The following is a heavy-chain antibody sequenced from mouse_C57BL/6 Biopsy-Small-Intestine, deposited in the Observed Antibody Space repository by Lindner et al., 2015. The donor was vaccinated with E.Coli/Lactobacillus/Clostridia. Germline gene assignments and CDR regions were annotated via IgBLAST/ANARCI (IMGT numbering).Heavy chain of an antibody. J-gene: IGHJ1*01. Sequence: SVKVSCKASGDTFSSNTVSWVRQAPGQGLEWMGRSIPILGIENYAEKFQGRVTITADKSTSTVYMQLSSLRSEDTAVYFCAREKRDSNYLLHYYYGMDVWGQGTTVTVSS. CDR2: SIPILGIE. CDR3: AREKRDSNYLLHYYYGMDV. D-gene: IGHD1-1*01. CDR1: GDTFSSNT. V-gene: IGHV1-64*01.